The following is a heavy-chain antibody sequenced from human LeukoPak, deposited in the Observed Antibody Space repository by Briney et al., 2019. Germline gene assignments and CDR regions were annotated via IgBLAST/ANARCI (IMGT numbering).Heavy chain of an antibody. CDR1: GYSISSGYY. Sequence: SETLSLTCTVSGYSISSGYYWGWIRQPPGKGLEWIGSIYHSGSTYYNPSLKSRVAISVDTSKNQFSLELSSVIAADTAVYYCARVPWEVVPVAQIDYWGQGTLVTVSS. D-gene: IGHD2-2*01. J-gene: IGHJ4*02. CDR3: ARVPWEVVPVAQIDY. V-gene: IGHV4-38-2*02. CDR2: IYHSGST.